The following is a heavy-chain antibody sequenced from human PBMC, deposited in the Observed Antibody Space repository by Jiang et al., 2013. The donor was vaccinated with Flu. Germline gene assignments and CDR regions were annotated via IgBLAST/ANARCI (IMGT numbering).Heavy chain of an antibody. Sequence: GGGVVQPGRSLRLSCAASGFTFSSYAMHWVRQAPGKGLEWVAVISYDGSNKYYADTVKGRFTISRDNSKNTLYLQMNSLRAEDTAVYYCAKPSLAAAGPRYWYFDLWGRGTLVTVSS. CDR1: GFTFSSYA. J-gene: IGHJ2*01. V-gene: IGHV3-30-3*01. CDR2: ISYDGSNK. D-gene: IGHD6-13*01. CDR3: AKPSLAAAGPRYWYFDL.